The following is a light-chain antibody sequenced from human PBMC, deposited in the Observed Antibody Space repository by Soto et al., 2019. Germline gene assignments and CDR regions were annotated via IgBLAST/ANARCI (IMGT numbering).Light chain of an antibody. V-gene: IGKV1-5*01. CDR2: DAS. Sequence: THWPSTLSSSVGDGVTIPFRASQTISGWLAWYQQRPGKAPNLLIFDASTFESGVPSRFSGSGSGTTFTLTISSLQSDDFATYYCLQYNGYYRTFGQGTKV. CDR1: QTISGW. CDR3: LQYNGYYRT. J-gene: IGKJ1*01.